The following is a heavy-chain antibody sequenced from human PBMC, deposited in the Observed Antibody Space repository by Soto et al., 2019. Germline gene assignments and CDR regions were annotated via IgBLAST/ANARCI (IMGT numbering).Heavy chain of an antibody. CDR3: ASHGYSTLEY. CDR1: GDSISSDHW. D-gene: IGHD2-15*01. J-gene: IGHJ4*02. Sequence: QVQLRESGPGLVKPSGTLSLTCAVSGDSISSDHWWGWVRQPPGKGLEWIGEIYHSGSVNYNPSPMSRVTISVDKSTTQFSLILTSVTAAVTAVYYCASHGYSTLEYWGQGTLVTVSS. CDR2: IYHSGSV. V-gene: IGHV4-4*02.